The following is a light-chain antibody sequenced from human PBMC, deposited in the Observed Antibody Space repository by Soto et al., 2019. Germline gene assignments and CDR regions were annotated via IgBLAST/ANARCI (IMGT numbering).Light chain of an antibody. V-gene: IGLV2-14*01. CDR3: SSYTSSSTLVV. J-gene: IGLJ2*01. CDR1: SSDVGGYNY. Sequence: QSALTQPASVSGSPGQSFTISCTGTSSDVGGYNYVSWYQQHPGKAPKLMIYDVSNRPSGVSNRFSGSKSGNTASLTISGRQAEDEADYYCSSYTSSSTLVVFGGGTKLTVL. CDR2: DVS.